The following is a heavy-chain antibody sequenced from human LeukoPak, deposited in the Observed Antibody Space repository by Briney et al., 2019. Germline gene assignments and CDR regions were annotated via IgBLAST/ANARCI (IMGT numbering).Heavy chain of an antibody. V-gene: IGHV3-11*01. Sequence: GGSLRLSCAASGFTFSDYYMSWIRQAPGKGLEWISYISSSGSTMFYADSVKGRFIISRDNAKNSVFLQMNSLRAEDMAVYYCATSFGPVIAAAGTGADWGQGTLVTVSS. CDR3: ATSFGPVIAAAGTGAD. D-gene: IGHD6-13*01. CDR2: ISSSGSTM. CDR1: GFTFSDYY. J-gene: IGHJ4*02.